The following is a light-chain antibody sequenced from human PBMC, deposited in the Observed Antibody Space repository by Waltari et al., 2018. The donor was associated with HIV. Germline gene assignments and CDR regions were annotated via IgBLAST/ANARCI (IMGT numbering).Light chain of an antibody. J-gene: IGLJ1*01. CDR3: CSYAGSSTHV. Sequence: QSALTQPASVSGSPGQSITISCTGTSSDVGRYNLVSWYQQHPGKAPKLMIYEVSKRPSGISNRFSGSKSGNTASLTISGLQAEDEADYYCCSYAGSSTHVVGSGTKVTVL. CDR1: SSDVGRYNL. CDR2: EVS. V-gene: IGLV2-23*02.